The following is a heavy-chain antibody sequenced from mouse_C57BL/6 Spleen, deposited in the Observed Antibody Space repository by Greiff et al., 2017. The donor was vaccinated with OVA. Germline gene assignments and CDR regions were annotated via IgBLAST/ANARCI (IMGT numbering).Heavy chain of an antibody. J-gene: IGHJ2*01. D-gene: IGHD3-2*02. Sequence: EVQLVESGGDLVKPGASLKLSCAASGFTFSSYGMSWVSQTPDKRLEWVATISSGGSYTYYPDSVKGRFTISRDNAKNTLYLQLSSLKSEETAMYYCARPRDSAGPTPYFDYWGQGTTLTVSS. CDR2: ISSGGSYT. CDR3: ARPRDSAGPTPYFDY. CDR1: GFTFSSYG. V-gene: IGHV5-6*01.